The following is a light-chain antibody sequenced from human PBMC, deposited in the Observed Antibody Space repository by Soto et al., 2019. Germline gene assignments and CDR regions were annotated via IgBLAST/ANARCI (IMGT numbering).Light chain of an antibody. J-gene: IGKJ1*01. CDR2: QAS. Sequence: EIVLSKSPGTLSLSPGQRATLSCRASEILSSSYLAWYQQKPGQAPRLLIYQASIRAAGIPARFSASGTGTDFTLTISDVQPEDFAVYYCHQRQSWPRTFGQGTKVDIK. CDR3: HQRQSWPRT. V-gene: IGKV3D-20*02. CDR1: EILSSSY.